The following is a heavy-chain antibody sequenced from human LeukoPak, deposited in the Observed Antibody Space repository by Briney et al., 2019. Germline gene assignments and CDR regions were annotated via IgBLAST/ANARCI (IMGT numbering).Heavy chain of an antibody. CDR2: IIPILGIA. J-gene: IGHJ4*02. V-gene: IGHV1-69*10. Sequence: SVKVSCKASGGTFSSYAISWVRQAPGQGLEWMGWIIPILGIANYAQKFQGRVTITADKSTSTAYMELSSLRSEDTAVYYCARVRGQIAAAGPDFDYWGQGTLVTVSS. CDR3: ARVRGQIAAAGPDFDY. CDR1: GGTFSSYA. D-gene: IGHD6-13*01.